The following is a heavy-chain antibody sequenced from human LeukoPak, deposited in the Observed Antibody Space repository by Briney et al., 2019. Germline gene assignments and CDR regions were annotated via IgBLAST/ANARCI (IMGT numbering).Heavy chain of an antibody. J-gene: IGHJ4*02. CDR2: IKQDGSEK. CDR1: GFTFSSYA. Sequence: AGGSLRLSCAASGFTFSSYAMHWVRQAPGKGLEWVANIKQDGSEKYYVDSVKGRFTISRDNAKNSLYLQMNSLRAEDTAVYYCAREDGSYYDSSGYYSYWGQGTLVTVSS. CDR3: AREDGSYYDSSGYYSY. V-gene: IGHV3-7*01. D-gene: IGHD3-22*01.